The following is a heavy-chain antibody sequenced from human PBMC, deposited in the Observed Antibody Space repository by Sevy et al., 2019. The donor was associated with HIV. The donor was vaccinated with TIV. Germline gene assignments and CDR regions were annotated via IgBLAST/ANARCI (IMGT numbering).Heavy chain of an antibody. D-gene: IGHD3-22*01. Sequence: ASLKVSCKVSGYIFTELSMHWVRQAPGKGLEWMGGFDPEDGETIYAQKFQGRVTMTEYTSTDTAYMDLSSLRSEDTAVYYCATDSVLLKGRYYDSSGYYLHYWGQGTLVTVSS. CDR3: ATDSVLLKGRYYDSSGYYLHY. J-gene: IGHJ4*02. CDR2: FDPEDGET. CDR1: GYIFTELS. V-gene: IGHV1-24*01.